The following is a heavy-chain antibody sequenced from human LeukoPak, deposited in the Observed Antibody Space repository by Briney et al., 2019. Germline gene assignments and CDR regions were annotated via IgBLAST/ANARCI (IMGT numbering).Heavy chain of an antibody. D-gene: IGHD2-2*02. V-gene: IGHV5-51*01. CDR2: IYPGDSDT. J-gene: IGHJ4*02. Sequence: GESLKISCKVSGYSFTGYWIGWVRQMPGKGLEGLGIIYPGDSDTRYSPSFQGQVTISADKSISTAYLQWSSLRASDTAMYYRARLSNTPGTYFDYWGQGTLVTVSS. CDR3: ARLSNTPGTYFDY. CDR1: GYSFTGYW.